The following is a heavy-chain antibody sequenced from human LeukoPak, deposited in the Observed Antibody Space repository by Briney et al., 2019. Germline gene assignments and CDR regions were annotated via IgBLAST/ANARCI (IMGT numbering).Heavy chain of an antibody. CDR1: GYSFTSYY. D-gene: IGHD5-24*01. J-gene: IGHJ4*02. CDR3: ATDPGEMATIEEY. CDR2: INPSGSSA. Sequence: ASVKVSCKASGYSFTSYYMHWVRQAPGQGLEWMGFINPSGSSAAYAQEFQGRLTMTRDMSTSTVFMELSSLRSDDTAVYYCATDPGEMATIEEYWGQGTLVIVSS. V-gene: IGHV1-46*01.